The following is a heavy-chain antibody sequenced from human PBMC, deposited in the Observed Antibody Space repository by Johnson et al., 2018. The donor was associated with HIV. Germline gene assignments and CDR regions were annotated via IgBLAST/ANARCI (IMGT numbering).Heavy chain of an antibody. CDR3: ASYGPPWAFDI. D-gene: IGHD3-10*01. CDR2: IKQDGSEK. CDR1: GFTFSSYW. J-gene: IGHJ3*02. V-gene: IGHV3-7*02. Sequence: VQLVESGGGLVQPGGSLRLSCAASGFTFSSYWMSWVRQAPGKGLEWVANIKQDGSEKYYVDSVRGRFTISRDNAKNSLYLQMNSLRAEDTAVYYCASYGPPWAFDIWGQGTMVTVSS.